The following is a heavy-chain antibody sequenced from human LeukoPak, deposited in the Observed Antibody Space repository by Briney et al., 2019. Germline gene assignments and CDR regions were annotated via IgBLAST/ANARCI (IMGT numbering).Heavy chain of an antibody. CDR1: GYTFTGYY. CDR3: ARSSSSWYNAFDI. V-gene: IGHV1-2*02. D-gene: IGHD6-13*01. J-gene: IGHJ3*02. CDR2: IHPNSGGT. Sequence: ASVKVSCKASGYTFTGYYIHWARQAPGPGLGWMGWIHPNSGGTYFAQKFQGRVTMTRDTSISTAYLEMRSDDTAVYYCARSSSSWYNAFDIWGQGTMVTVSS.